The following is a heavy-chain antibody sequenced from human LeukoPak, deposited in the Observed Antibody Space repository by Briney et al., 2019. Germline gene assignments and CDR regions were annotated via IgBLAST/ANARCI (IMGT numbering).Heavy chain of an antibody. V-gene: IGHV1-8*01. CDR2: MNPNSGNT. D-gene: IGHD3-22*01. Sequence: GASVTVSCKASGYTFTSYDINWVRQATGQGLEWMGWMNPNSGNTGYAQKFQGRVTMTRNTSISTAYMELSSLRSEDTAVYYCARGRTYYYDSSGYSILDWFDPWGQGTLVTVSS. CDR3: ARGRTYYYDSSGYSILDWFDP. J-gene: IGHJ5*02. CDR1: GYTFTSYD.